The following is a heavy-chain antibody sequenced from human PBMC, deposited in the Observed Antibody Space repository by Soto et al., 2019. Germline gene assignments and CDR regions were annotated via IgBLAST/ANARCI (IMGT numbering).Heavy chain of an antibody. J-gene: IGHJ5*01. CDR2: INSILGIS. CDR3: ARGPVRGMGGDS. CDR1: GGTFNSDT. V-gene: IGHV1-69*02. Sequence: QVQLVQSGAEVKEPGSSVKVSCKASGGTFNSDTINWVRQAPGQGLEWMGRINSILGISNYAQKFQGRIVITADKSTNSGYMELSSLRSEDTAVYYCARGPVRGMGGDSWGQGTLVTVSS. D-gene: IGHD3-16*01.